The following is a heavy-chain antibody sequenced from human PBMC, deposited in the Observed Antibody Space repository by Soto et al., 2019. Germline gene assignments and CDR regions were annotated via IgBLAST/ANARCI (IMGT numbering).Heavy chain of an antibody. D-gene: IGHD1-26*01. CDR3: ARVTTWFRVGGGAGCDP. CDR1: GYTFTSYG. CDR2: ISAYNGNT. Sequence: QVQLVQSGAEVKKPGASVKVSCKASGYTFTSYGISWVRQAPGHGLAWLGWISAYNGNTNYAQKLQGRVTMTTDTSTSTAYMELRSLRSDDTAVYYCARVTTWFRVGGGAGCDPWGQGTLVTVSS. V-gene: IGHV1-18*01. J-gene: IGHJ5*02.